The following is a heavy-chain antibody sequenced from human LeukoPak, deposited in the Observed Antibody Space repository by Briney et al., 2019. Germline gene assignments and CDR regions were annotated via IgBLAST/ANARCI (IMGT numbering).Heavy chain of an antibody. V-gene: IGHV1-8*01. CDR1: GYTFTSYD. J-gene: IGHJ6*03. CDR2: MNPNSGNT. Sequence: ASVKVSCKASGYTFTSYDINWVRQATGQGLEWMGWMNPNSGNTGYAQKFQGRVTMTRNTSISTAYMELSSLRSEDTAVYYCARGWDIVVVPAALRDYYYYMDVWGKGTTVTVSS. CDR3: ARGWDIVVVPAALRDYYYYMDV. D-gene: IGHD2-2*01.